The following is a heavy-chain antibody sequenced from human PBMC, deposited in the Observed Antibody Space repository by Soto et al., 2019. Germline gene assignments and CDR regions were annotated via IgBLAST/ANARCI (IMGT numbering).Heavy chain of an antibody. CDR1: GFTFSSYA. CDR3: AKDSPDYGDPPGAGMDV. CDR2: ISGSGGST. D-gene: IGHD4-17*01. V-gene: IGHV3-23*01. Sequence: EVQLLESGGGLVQPGGSLRLSCAASGFTFSSYAMSWVRQAPGKGLEWVSAISGSGGSTYYADSVKGRFTISRDNSKNTLYLQMNSLRAEDTAVYYCAKDSPDYGDPPGAGMDVWGQGTTVTVSS. J-gene: IGHJ6*02.